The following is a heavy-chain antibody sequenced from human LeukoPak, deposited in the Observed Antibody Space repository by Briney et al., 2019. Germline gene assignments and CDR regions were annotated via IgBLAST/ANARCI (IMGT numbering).Heavy chain of an antibody. CDR2: ISGSSGST. CDR3: ARTVVVVAATNGLGDY. Sequence: GGSLRLSCAASGFTFSSYAMSWVRQAPGKGLEWVSAISGSSGSTYYADSVKGRFTISRDNSKNTLYLQMNSLRAEDTAVYYCARTVVVVAATNGLGDYWGQGTLVTVSS. J-gene: IGHJ4*02. CDR1: GFTFSSYA. V-gene: IGHV3-23*01. D-gene: IGHD2-15*01.